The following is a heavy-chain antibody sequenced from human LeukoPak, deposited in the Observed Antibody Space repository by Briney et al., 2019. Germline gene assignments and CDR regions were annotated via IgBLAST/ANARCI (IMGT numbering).Heavy chain of an antibody. CDR3: ASGNGVITMIVSY. J-gene: IGHJ4*02. CDR2: IYSGGST. CDR1: GFTVSSNY. Sequence: GGSLRLSCAASGFTVSSNYMSWVRQAPGKGLEWVSVIYSGGSTYYADSVKGRFTISRDNSKNTLYLQMNSLRAEDTAVYHCASGNGVITMIVSYWGQGTLVTVSS. D-gene: IGHD3-22*01. V-gene: IGHV3-66*01.